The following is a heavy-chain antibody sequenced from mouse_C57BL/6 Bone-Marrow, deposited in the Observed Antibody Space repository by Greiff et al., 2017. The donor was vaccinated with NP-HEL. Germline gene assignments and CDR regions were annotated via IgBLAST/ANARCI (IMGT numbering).Heavy chain of an antibody. Sequence: QVQLQQPGAELVKPGASVKLSCKASGYTFTSYWMHWVKQRPGQGLEWIGMIHPNSGSTNYNEKFKSKATLTVDKSSSTAYMQLSSLTSEDSAVYYCARLKGSSGYVDYWGQGTTLTVSS. J-gene: IGHJ2*01. CDR2: IHPNSGST. V-gene: IGHV1-64*01. D-gene: IGHD3-2*02. CDR3: ARLKGSSGYVDY. CDR1: GYTFTSYW.